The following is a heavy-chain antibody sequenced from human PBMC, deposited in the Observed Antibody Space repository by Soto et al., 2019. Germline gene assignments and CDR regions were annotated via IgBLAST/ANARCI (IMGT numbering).Heavy chain of an antibody. J-gene: IGHJ6*02. CDR3: ARENYYYYGMDV. CDR2: ISYDGSNK. V-gene: IGHV3-30-3*01. Sequence: QVQLVESGGGVVQPGRSLRLSCAASGFTFSSYAMHWVRQAPGKGLEWVAVISYDGSNKYYADSVKGRFTISRDNSKNTLYLQINSLRAEDTAVYYCARENYYYYGMDVWGQGTTVTVSS. CDR1: GFTFSSYA.